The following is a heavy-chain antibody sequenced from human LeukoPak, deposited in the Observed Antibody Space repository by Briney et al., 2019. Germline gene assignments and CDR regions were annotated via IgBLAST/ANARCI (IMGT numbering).Heavy chain of an antibody. V-gene: IGHV3-23*01. D-gene: IGHD2-15*01. CDR1: GFTFSSYA. CDR3: AKGRYCSGGSCFTGRYYYYMDV. J-gene: IGHJ6*03. Sequence: GGSLRLSCAASGFTFSSYAMSWVRQAPGKGLEWVSAISDSGGSIYYADSVKGRFTISRDNSENTLYLQMNSLRAEDTAVYYCAKGRYCSGGSCFTGRYYYYMDVWGKGTTVTVFS. CDR2: ISDSGGSI.